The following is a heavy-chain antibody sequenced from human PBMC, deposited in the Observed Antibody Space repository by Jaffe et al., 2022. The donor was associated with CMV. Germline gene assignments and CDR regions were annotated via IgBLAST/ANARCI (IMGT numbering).Heavy chain of an antibody. CDR3: AKVRSPHYGDYADY. V-gene: IGHV3-9*01. J-gene: IGHJ4*02. Sequence: EVQLVESGGGLVQPGRSLRLSCAASGFTFDDYAMHWVRQAPGKGLEWVSGISWNSGSIGYADSVKGRFTISRDNAKNSLYLQMNSLRAEDTALYYCAKVRSPHYGDYADYWGQGTLVTVSS. D-gene: IGHD4-17*01. CDR1: GFTFDDYA. CDR2: ISWNSGSI.